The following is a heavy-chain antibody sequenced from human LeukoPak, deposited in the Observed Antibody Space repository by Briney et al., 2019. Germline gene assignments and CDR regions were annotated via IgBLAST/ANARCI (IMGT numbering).Heavy chain of an antibody. D-gene: IGHD3-10*01. Sequence: PGGSLRLSCAASGFTFSNAWMSWVRQAPGKGLEWVGRIKSKTDGGTTDYAAPVKGRFTISRDDSKNTLYLQMNSLKTEDTAVYYCTTDLGLWFGENPFDPWGQGTLVTVSS. CDR1: GFTFSNAW. CDR2: IKSKTDGGTT. CDR3: TTDLGLWFGENPFDP. J-gene: IGHJ5*02. V-gene: IGHV3-15*01.